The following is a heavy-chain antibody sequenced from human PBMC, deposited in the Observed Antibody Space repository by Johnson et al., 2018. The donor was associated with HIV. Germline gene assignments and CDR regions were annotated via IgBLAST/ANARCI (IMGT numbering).Heavy chain of an antibody. CDR1: GFTFSDYY. V-gene: IGHV3-66*01. J-gene: IGHJ3*02. Sequence: VQLVESGGGLVKPGGSLRLSCAASGFTFSDYYMSWIRQAPGKGLEWVSVIYSGGSTYYADSVKGRFTISRDKSTNTLYLQMNSLKAEDTAVYYCARATTPHDAFDIWGQGTMVTVSS. CDR3: ARATTPHDAFDI. CDR2: IYSGGST. D-gene: IGHD1-1*01.